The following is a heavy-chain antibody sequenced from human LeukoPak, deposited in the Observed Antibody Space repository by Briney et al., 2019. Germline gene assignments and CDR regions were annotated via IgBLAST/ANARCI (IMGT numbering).Heavy chain of an antibody. CDR2: ISWNSGSI. CDR1: GFTFDDYA. CDR3: AKESLKSHFDP. J-gene: IGHJ5*02. Sequence: GGSLRLSCAASGFTFDDYAMHWVRQAPGKGLEWVSGISWNSGSIGYADSVKGRFTISRDNAKNSLYLQMNSLRAEDTALYYCAKESLKSHFDPWGQGTLVTVSS. V-gene: IGHV3-9*01.